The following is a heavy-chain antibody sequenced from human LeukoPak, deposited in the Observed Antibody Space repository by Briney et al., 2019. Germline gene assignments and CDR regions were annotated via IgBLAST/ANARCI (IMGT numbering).Heavy chain of an antibody. CDR3: ASLWGYGPSAFDI. V-gene: IGHV1-2*02. CDR1: GYTFTGYY. D-gene: IGHD4/OR15-4a*01. CDR2: INPNSGGT. J-gene: IGHJ3*02. Sequence: ASVKVSCKASGYTFTGYYMHWLRQAPGQGLEWMGWINPNSGGTNYAQKFQGRVTMTRGTSISTAYMELSRLRSDDTAVYYCASLWGYGPSAFDIWGQGTMVTVSS.